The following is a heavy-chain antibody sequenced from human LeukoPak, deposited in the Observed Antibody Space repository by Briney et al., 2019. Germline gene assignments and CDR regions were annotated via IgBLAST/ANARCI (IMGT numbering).Heavy chain of an antibody. D-gene: IGHD3-22*01. CDR1: GFTFSSYR. V-gene: IGHV3-74*01. J-gene: IGHJ4*02. Sequence: GGSLRLSCAASGFTFSSYRMHWVRQAPGKGLVWVSRINTDGSSTSYADSVKGRFTISRDNAKNTLYLQMNSLRAEDTAVYYCARDPPQNYYVSSGYYYVFDYWGQGTLVTVSS. CDR3: ARDPPQNYYVSSGYYYVFDY. CDR2: INTDGSST.